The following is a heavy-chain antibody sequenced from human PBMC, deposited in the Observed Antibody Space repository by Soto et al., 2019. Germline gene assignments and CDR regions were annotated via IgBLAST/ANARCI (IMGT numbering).Heavy chain of an antibody. V-gene: IGHV1-2*04. CDR1: GYTFTGYY. J-gene: IGHJ6*02. CDR3: AREPAGGSYYYYYYGMDV. D-gene: IGHD1-26*01. CDR2: INPNSGGT. Sequence: ASVKVSCKASGYTFTGYYMHWLRLAPGQGLEWMGWINPNSGGTNYAQKFQGWVTMTRDTSISTAYMELSRLRSDDTAVYYCAREPAGGSYYYYYYGMDVWGQGTTVTVSS.